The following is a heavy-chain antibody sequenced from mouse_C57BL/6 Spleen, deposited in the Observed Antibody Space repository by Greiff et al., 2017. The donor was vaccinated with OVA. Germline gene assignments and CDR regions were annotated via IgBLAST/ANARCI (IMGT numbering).Heavy chain of an antibody. CDR3: TTDTTVVKGDY. J-gene: IGHJ2*01. V-gene: IGHV14-1*01. CDR2: IDPEDGDT. Sequence: VQLKQSGAELVRPGASVKLSCTASGFNIKDYYMHWVKQRPEQGLEWIGRIDPEDGDTEYAPKFQGKATLTADTSSNTAYLQLSSLTSEDTAVYYCTTDTTVVKGDYWGQGTTLTVSS. D-gene: IGHD1-1*01. CDR1: GFNIKDYY.